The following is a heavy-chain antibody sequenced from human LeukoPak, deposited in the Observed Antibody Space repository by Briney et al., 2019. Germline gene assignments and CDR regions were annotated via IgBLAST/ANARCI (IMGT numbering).Heavy chain of an antibody. CDR3: ARYGVVGATHFDY. J-gene: IGHJ4*02. CDR2: IYYSGST. V-gene: IGHV4-39*01. CDR1: GGSISSSSYY. Sequence: SETLSLTCTVSGGSISSSSYYWGWIRQHPGEGLEWIGSIYYSGSTYYNPSLKSRVTISVDTSKNQFSLKLSSVTAADTAVYYCARYGVVGATHFDYWGQGTLVTVSS. D-gene: IGHD1-26*01.